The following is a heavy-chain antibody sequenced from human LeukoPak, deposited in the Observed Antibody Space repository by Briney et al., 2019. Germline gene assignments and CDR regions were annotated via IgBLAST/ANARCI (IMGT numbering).Heavy chain of an antibody. CDR2: INHSGST. D-gene: IGHD3-3*01. CDR1: GGSFSGYY. J-gene: IGHJ6*02. Sequence: PSETLSLTCAVYGGSFSGYYWSWIRQPPGKGLEWIGEINHSGSTNYNPSLKSRVTISVDTSKNQFSLKLSSVTAADTAVYYCARSGYRYYYGMDVWGQGTTVTVSS. CDR3: ARSGYRYYYGMDV. V-gene: IGHV4-34*01.